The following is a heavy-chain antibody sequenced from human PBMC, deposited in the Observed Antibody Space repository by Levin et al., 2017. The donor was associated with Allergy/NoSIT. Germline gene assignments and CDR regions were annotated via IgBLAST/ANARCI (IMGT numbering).Heavy chain of an antibody. CDR3: ARARYYDLEGNWFDP. D-gene: IGHD3-3*01. CDR2: IYWDDDK. J-gene: IGHJ5*02. V-gene: IGHV2-5*02. CDR1: GFSLTTAGVA. Sequence: ASGPTLVKPTQTLTLTCTFSGFSLTTAGVAVGWIRQPPGKALEWLALIYWDDDKRYSPSLKNRLTITKATSKNQVVLTLTNMDPVDTATYYCARARYYDLEGNWFDPWGQGTLVTVSS.